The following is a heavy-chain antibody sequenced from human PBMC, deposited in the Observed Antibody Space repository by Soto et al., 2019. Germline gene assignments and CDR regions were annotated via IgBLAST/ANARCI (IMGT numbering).Heavy chain of an antibody. CDR2: INHSGST. J-gene: IGHJ4*02. V-gene: IGHV4-34*01. D-gene: IGHD3-22*01. CDR3: ARGGPRGDVVNFYFDY. Sequence: SETLSLTCVVYGGSFSGYYWSWIRQPPGKGLEWIGEINHSGSTNYNPSLKSRFTISVDTSKNQFSLKLSSVTAADTAVYYCARGGPRGDVVNFYFDYWGQGTLVTVSS. CDR1: GGSFSGYY.